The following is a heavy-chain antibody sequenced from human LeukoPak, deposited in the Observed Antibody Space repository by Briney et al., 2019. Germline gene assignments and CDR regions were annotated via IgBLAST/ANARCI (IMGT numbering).Heavy chain of an antibody. CDR1: GGSICSSSYY. D-gene: IGHD5-12*01. J-gene: IGHJ4*02. V-gene: IGHV4-39*01. CDR3: ASSLATVKFSSY. Sequence: PSETLSLTCTVSGGSICSSSYYWGWIRQPPGKRLEWIGTICYSESTYSNPSRKSRVTISVDTSKNQFSLKPTSVTAADTAVYYCASSLATVKFSSYWGQGTLVTVSS. CDR2: ICYSEST.